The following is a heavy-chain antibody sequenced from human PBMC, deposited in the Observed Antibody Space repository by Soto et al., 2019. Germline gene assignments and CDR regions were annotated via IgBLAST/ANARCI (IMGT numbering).Heavy chain of an antibody. J-gene: IGHJ5*02. V-gene: IGHV1-69*02. CDR2: IIPVVGIA. CDR3: ARGGVAGFDP. D-gene: IGHD6-19*01. CDR1: GGTFSSYI. Sequence: QVQLVQSGAEVKKPGSSVKVSCKASGGTFSSYIISWVRQAPGQGLEWMGRIIPVVGIANYAQRFQGRVTITADKSTSPAYMEMGSLRSEDTAVYYCARGGVAGFDPWGQGTLVTVSS.